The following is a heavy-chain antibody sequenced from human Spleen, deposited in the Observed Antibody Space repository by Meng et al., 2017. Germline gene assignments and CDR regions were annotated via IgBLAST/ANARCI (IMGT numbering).Heavy chain of an antibody. Sequence: SETLSLTCAVYGGSFSGYYWSWIRQPPGKGLEWIGEINHSGSTNYNPSLKSRVTISVDTSKNQFSLKLSSVTAADTAVYYCARSNSPFGFDYWGQGTLVTVSS. CDR2: INHSGST. D-gene: IGHD4-23*01. CDR3: ARSNSPFGFDY. CDR1: GGSFSGYY. J-gene: IGHJ4*02. V-gene: IGHV4-34*01.